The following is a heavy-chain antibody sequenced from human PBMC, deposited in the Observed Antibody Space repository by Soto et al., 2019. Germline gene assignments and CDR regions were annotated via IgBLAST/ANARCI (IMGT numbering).Heavy chain of an antibody. D-gene: IGHD4-17*01. CDR2: IYYSGST. J-gene: IGHJ3*02. CDR1: GGSVSSGSYY. CDR3: ASIASQNDGDTDDVFDI. Sequence: PPETLSLTCSVSGGSVSSGSYYWCWIRQPPGKGLEWIGYIYYSGSTNYNPSLKSRVTISVDTSKNQFSLKLSSVTAADTAVYYCASIASQNDGDTDDVFDICGQGTLVTV. V-gene: IGHV4-61*01.